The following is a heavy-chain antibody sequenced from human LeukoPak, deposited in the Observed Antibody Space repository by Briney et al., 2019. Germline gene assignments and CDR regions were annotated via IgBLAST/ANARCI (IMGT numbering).Heavy chain of an antibody. Sequence: PGGSLRLSCAASGFSFSNYWMSWVCQAPEKGLEWVANIKQDGSGKQYVDSMKGRFTISRDNAKNSLYLQMNSLRAEDTAVYYCARDRDDGGFEYWGQGTLVTVSS. V-gene: IGHV3-7*01. J-gene: IGHJ4*02. D-gene: IGHD4-23*01. CDR3: ARDRDDGGFEY. CDR2: IKQDGSGK. CDR1: GFSFSNYW.